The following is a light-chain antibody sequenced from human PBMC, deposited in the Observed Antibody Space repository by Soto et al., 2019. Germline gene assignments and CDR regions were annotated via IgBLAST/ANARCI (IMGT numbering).Light chain of an antibody. CDR2: EVN. J-gene: IGLJ1*01. CDR1: SNDAGGYKY. CDR3: SSYSSNNILSYV. Sequence: QSALTQPASVSGAPGHSITISFTGTSNDAGGYKYVSWYQQRPGTAPKLIMFEVNNRPSGVSDRFSGSRSANTASLTISGLQAQDEADYYCSSYSSNNILSYVFGTGTKVTVL. V-gene: IGLV2-14*03.